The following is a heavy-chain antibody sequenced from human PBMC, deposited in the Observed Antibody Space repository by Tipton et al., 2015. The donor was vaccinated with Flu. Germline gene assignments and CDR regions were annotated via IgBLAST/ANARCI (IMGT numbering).Heavy chain of an antibody. V-gene: IGHV4-59*01. CDR2: IYHSGST. D-gene: IGHD2-2*01. CDR1: GGSISSYY. CDR3: ARGDCSSTSCLDY. J-gene: IGHJ4*02. Sequence: TLSLTCTVSGGSISSYYWSWIRQPPGKGLEWSGYIYHSGSTNYNPSLKSRVTISVDTSKNQFSLKLSSVTAADTAVYYCARGDCSSTSCLDYWGQGTLVTVSS.